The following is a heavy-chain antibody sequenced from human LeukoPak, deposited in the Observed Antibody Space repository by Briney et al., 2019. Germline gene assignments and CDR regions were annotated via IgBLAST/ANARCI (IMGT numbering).Heavy chain of an antibody. CDR3: ARVAGHCGSDCPDAFDV. V-gene: IGHV4-59*01. Sequence: PSETLSLTCTVSGASITNYWSWIRQPPGKGLEWIGYIHYSGSTNYNPSLKSRVTMSVDTSKNQFSLKLSSVTPADTAVYHCARVAGHCGSDCPDAFDVWGQATMVTVSS. CDR2: IHYSGST. CDR1: GASITNY. D-gene: IGHD2-21*02. J-gene: IGHJ3*01.